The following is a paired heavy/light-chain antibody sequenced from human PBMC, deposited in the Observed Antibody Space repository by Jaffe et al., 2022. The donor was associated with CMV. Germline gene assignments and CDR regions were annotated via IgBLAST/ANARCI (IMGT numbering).Light chain of an antibody. CDR2: AAS. V-gene: IGKV1-17*03. CDR3: LQHNSYPYT. J-gene: IGKJ2*01. CDR1: QGISNY. Sequence: DIQMTQSPSAMSASVGDRVTITCRASQGISNYLAWFQQKPGKVPKRLIYAASSLQSGVPSRFSGSGSGTEFTLTISSLQPEDFATYYCLQHNSYPYTFGQGTKLEIK.
Heavy chain of an antibody. J-gene: IGHJ6*02. CDR3: TSGYYDFWSGSRDGMDV. Sequence: EVQLVESGGGLVKPGRSLRLSCTASGFTFGDYAMSWFRQAPGKGLEWVGFIRSKAYGGTTEYAASVKGRFTISRDDSKSIAYLQMNSLKTEDTAVYYCTSGYYDFWSGSRDGMDVWGQGTTVTVSS. CDR2: IRSKAYGGTT. D-gene: IGHD3-3*01. V-gene: IGHV3-49*05. CDR1: GFTFGDYA.